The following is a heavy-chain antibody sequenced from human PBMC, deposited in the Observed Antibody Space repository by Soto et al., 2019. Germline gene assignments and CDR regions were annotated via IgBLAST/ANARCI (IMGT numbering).Heavy chain of an antibody. J-gene: IGHJ6*02. CDR3: ARVGTYYYGSGSYYGYYGMDV. CDR2: ISSSSSYI. D-gene: IGHD3-10*01. CDR1: GFTFSGYS. Sequence: GGSLRLSCAASGFTFSGYSMNWVRQAPGKGLEWVSSISSSSSYIYYADSVKGRFTISRDNAKNSLYLQMNSLRAEDTAVYYCARVGTYYYGSGSYYGYYGMDVWGQGTTVTVSS. V-gene: IGHV3-21*01.